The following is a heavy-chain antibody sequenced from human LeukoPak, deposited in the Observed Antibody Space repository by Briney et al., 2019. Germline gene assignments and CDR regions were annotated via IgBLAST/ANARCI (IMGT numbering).Heavy chain of an antibody. CDR3: ASPHYYDSSGYPL. V-gene: IGHV4-59*08. J-gene: IGHJ4*02. D-gene: IGHD3-22*01. Sequence: SETLSLTCTVSGGSISSYYWSWIRQPPGKGLEWIGYIYYSGSTNYSPSLKSRVTMSVDTSKNQFSLKLSSVTAADTAVYYCASPHYYDSSGYPLWGQGTLVTVSS. CDR2: IYYSGST. CDR1: GGSISSYY.